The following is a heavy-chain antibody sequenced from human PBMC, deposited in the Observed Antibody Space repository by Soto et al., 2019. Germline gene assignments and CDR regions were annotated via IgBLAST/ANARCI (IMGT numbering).Heavy chain of an antibody. D-gene: IGHD3-3*01. CDR1: EFTFRTYP. CDR2: ISHDEGNK. CDR3: ARGASDFWGGYPEIHFFDS. J-gene: IGHJ4*02. Sequence: ESGGGVFQPGGSLRLSCAASEFTFRTYPMHWVRQAPGKGLEWVAVISHDEGNKYYGDSMKGRFAISRDNSKNTLYLQMNSLRGDDTAVYYCARGASDFWGGYPEIHFFDSWGQGTLVTVSS. V-gene: IGHV3-30*09.